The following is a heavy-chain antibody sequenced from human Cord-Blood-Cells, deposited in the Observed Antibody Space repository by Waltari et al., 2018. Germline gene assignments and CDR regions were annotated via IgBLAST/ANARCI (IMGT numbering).Heavy chain of an antibody. D-gene: IGHD7-27*01. V-gene: IGHV4-61*01. CDR3: ARGPTGDISYYYYYYMDV. Sequence: QVQLQESGPGLVKPSESLSLTCTVSGGSVSSGSYYWSWIRQPPAKGLEWLGYIYYSGSTNYNPSLKGRVTLAVDTSKNQFSLKLSSVTAADTAVYYCARGPTGDISYYYYYYMDVWGKGTTVTVSS. CDR1: GGSVSSGSYY. J-gene: IGHJ6*03. CDR2: IYYSGST.